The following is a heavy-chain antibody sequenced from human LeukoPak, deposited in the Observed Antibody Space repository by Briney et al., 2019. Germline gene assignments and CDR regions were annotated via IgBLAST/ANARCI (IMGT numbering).Heavy chain of an antibody. J-gene: IGHJ4*02. Sequence: GGSLRLSCAASGFTFSSYAMHWVRQAPGKGLEYLSASSSNGGSTYYANSVKGRFTISRDNSKNTLYLQMSSLRAEDMAVYYCARSGTWSGYYTGWGYYFDYWGQGTLVTVSS. CDR3: ARSGTWSGYYTGWGYYFDY. CDR2: SSSNGGST. D-gene: IGHD3-3*01. V-gene: IGHV3-64*01. CDR1: GFTFSSYA.